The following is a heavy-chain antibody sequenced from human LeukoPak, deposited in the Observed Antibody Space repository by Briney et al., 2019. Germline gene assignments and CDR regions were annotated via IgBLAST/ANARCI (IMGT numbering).Heavy chain of an antibody. D-gene: IGHD4-17*01. J-gene: IGHJ5*02. CDR3: ARGRGGFVP. V-gene: IGHV4-34*01. Sequence: SETLSLTCAVYGGSFSGYYWSWIRQPPGKGLEWIGEINHSGSTNYNPSLKSRVTISVDTSKNQFSLKLSSVTAADTAVYYCARGRGGFVPWGQGTLVTVSS. CDR1: GGSFSGYY. CDR2: INHSGST.